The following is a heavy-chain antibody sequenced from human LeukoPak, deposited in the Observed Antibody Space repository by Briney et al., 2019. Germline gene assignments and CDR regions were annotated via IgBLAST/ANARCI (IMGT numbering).Heavy chain of an antibody. CDR3: ARVVAAAGYFDY. V-gene: IGHV4-31*03. CDR1: GGSISSGGYY. J-gene: IGHJ4*02. Sequence: SGTLSLTCTVSGGSISSGGYYWSWIRQHPGKGLEWIGYIYYSGSTYYNPSLKSRVTISVDTSKNQFSLKLSSVTAADTAVYYCARVVAAAGYFDYWGQGTLVTVSS. CDR2: IYYSGST. D-gene: IGHD6-13*01.